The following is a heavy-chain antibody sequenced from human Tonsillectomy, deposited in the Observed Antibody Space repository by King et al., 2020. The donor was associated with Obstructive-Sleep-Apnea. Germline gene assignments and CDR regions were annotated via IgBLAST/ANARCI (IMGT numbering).Heavy chain of an antibody. CDR3: ARHLISGSSPRFDY. J-gene: IGHJ4*02. CDR2: IYAGDSDT. V-gene: IGHV5-51*01. Sequence: VQLVESGAEVKKAGESLKISCKGSGYSFATYWIGWVRQMPGKGLEWMGIIYAGDSDTRYIPSFQGQVTISADKSISTAYLQWSSLKASDTAMYYCARHLISGSSPRFDYWGQGTLVTVSS. D-gene: IGHD3-10*01. CDR1: GYSFATYW.